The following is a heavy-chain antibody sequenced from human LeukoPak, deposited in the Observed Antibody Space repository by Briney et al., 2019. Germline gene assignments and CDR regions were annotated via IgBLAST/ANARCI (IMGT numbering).Heavy chain of an antibody. V-gene: IGHV4-59*01. D-gene: IGHD3-10*01. J-gene: IGHJ4*02. CDR3: AITKGDSGAFDY. CDR1: GGSMSSYY. CDR2: IYYSGST. Sequence: PSETLSLTCTVSGGSMSSYYWSWIRQPPGKGLEWIGYIYYSGSTNYNPSLKSRVTISVDTSKNQFSLKLSSVTAADTAVYYCAITKGDSGAFDYWGQGTLVTVSS.